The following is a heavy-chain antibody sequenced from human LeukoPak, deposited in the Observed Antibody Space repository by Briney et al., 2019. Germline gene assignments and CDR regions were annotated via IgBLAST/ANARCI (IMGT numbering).Heavy chain of an antibody. J-gene: IGHJ4*02. CDR3: ARDGDTMVRGVIEN. D-gene: IGHD3-10*01. Sequence: SETLSLTCAVSGGSISSSSYYWGWIRQPPGKGLEWIGSIYYSGSTYYNPSLESRVTISVDTSKNQFSLKLSSVTAADTAVYYCARDGDTMVRGVIENWGQGTLVTVSS. CDR1: GGSISSSSYY. CDR2: IYYSGST. V-gene: IGHV4-39*07.